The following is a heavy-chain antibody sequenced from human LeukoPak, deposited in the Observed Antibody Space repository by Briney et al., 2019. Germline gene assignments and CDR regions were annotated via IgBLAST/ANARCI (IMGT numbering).Heavy chain of an antibody. D-gene: IGHD3-22*01. Sequence: GGSLRFSCVASGFTFSSYSMTWVRQAPGKGLEWVSSIDSSGSFKYFADSVKGRFTISRDNAKNSLYLQMNSLRAEDTAVYYCAKDLVYDSSGTTPNWFDPWGQGTLVTVSS. CDR1: GFTFSSYS. CDR3: AKDLVYDSSGTTPNWFDP. CDR2: IDSSGSFK. V-gene: IGHV3-21*04. J-gene: IGHJ5*02.